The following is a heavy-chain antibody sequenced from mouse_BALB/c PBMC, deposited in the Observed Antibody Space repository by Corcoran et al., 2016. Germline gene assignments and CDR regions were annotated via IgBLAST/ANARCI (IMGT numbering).Heavy chain of an antibody. CDR1: GFNIKDTY. D-gene: IGHD1-2*01. Sequence: DVQLQQSGAELVKPGASVKLSCTASGFNIKDTYMHWVKQRPEQGLEWIGRIDPANGNTKYDPKFQGKATITADTSSNTAYLQLSRLTSEDTAVYYCARYTAPPYWGQGTLVTVSA. J-gene: IGHJ3*01. V-gene: IGHV14-3*02. CDR3: ARYTAPPY. CDR2: IDPANGNT.